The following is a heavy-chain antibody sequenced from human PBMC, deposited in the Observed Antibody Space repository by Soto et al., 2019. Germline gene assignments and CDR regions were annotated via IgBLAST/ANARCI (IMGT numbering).Heavy chain of an antibody. D-gene: IGHD6-13*01. Sequence: SCKASGYTFTSYGINWVRQAPGKGLEWVSGISGSGDSTHYADSVKGRFTISRDNSKNTLYLQMNSLRAEDTAVYYCAKQAPYSNSWYEIDHWGQGTLVTVSS. CDR2: ISGSGDST. CDR3: AKQAPYSNSWYEIDH. J-gene: IGHJ4*02. V-gene: IGHV3-23*01. CDR1: GYTFTSYG.